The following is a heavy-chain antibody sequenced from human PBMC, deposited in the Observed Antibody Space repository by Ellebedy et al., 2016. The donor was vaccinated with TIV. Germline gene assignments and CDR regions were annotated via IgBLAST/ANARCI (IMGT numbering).Heavy chain of an antibody. V-gene: IGHV3-23*01. CDR1: GFTFSNYA. J-gene: IGHJ4*02. CDR3: ARDKGSGWFFFDY. D-gene: IGHD6-19*01. Sequence: GGSLRLXXAASGFTFSNYAMSWVRQAPGKGLEWASGFSISDGITKYADSVKGRFTIPRDNSKNTLYLQMNSLRAEDTAIYYRARDKGSGWFFFDYWGQGTLVTVSS. CDR2: FSISDGIT.